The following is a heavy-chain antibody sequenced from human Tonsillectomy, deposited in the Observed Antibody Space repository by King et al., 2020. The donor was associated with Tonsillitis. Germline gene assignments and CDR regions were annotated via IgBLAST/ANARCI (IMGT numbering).Heavy chain of an antibody. D-gene: IGHD3-10*01. CDR2: IDPWGTAA. V-gene: IGHV1-46*01. CDR3: ARDHSNSDSYWWLDP. CDR1: GYTFTNNY. J-gene: IGHJ5*02. Sequence: VQLVESGAEVKKPGASVKVSCKASGYTFTNNYMHWVRQAPGQGLEWMGVIDPWGTAATYAQKFQGRLTMTRDTSTTTDYMELSSLRSEDTAMYYCARDHSNSDSYWWLDPWGQGTLVTVSS.